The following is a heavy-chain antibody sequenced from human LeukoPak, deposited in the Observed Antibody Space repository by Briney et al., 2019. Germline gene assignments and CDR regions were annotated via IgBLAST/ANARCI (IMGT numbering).Heavy chain of an antibody. D-gene: IGHD6-13*01. Sequence: GRSLRLSCAASGFTFDDYAMHWVRQAPGKGLEWVSGISWNSGSIGYADSVKGRFTISRDNSKNTLYLQMNSLRAEDTAVYYCPKGSAAARPYYFDYWGQGILVTVSS. V-gene: IGHV3-9*01. J-gene: IGHJ4*02. CDR2: ISWNSGSI. CDR3: PKGSAAARPYYFDY. CDR1: GFTFDDYA.